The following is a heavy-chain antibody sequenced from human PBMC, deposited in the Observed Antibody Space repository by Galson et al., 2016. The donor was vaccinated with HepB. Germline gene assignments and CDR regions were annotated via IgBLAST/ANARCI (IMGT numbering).Heavy chain of an antibody. CDR3: AKRFGGSRSPYHVDY. Sequence: SLRLSCAASGFTFRSYAMGWVRQAPGKALEWVSAISISAGSTFYADSMKGRFTIPRDTSKNTLYLQVNSLRVDDTAVYYCAKRFGGSRSPYHVDYWGQGTLVTVSS. J-gene: IGHJ4*02. CDR1: GFTFRSYA. CDR2: ISISAGST. D-gene: IGHD3-16*01. V-gene: IGHV3-23*01.